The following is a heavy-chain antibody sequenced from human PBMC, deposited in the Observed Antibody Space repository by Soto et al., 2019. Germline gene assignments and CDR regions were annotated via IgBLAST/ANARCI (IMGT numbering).Heavy chain of an antibody. CDR3: AREPFDGPNTADAFDI. V-gene: IGHV3-7*01. CDR1: GFTFSSYW. D-gene: IGHD2-21*02. J-gene: IGHJ3*02. CDR2: IKQDGSEK. Sequence: EVQLVESGGGLVQPGGSLRLSCADSGFTFSSYWMSWVRQAPGKGLEWVANIKQDGSEKYYVDSVKGRFTNSRDNAKNSLFLQMNSLRAEDTAVYYCAREPFDGPNTADAFDIWGQGTMVTVSS.